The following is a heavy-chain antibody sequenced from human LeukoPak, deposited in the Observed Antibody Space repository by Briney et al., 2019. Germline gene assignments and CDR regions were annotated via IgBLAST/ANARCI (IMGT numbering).Heavy chain of an antibody. CDR3: ASLRGYSYGFNSIFDY. D-gene: IGHD5-18*01. V-gene: IGHV4-39*01. CDR1: GGSISSGGYY. CDR2: IYYSGST. J-gene: IGHJ4*02. Sequence: PSETLSLTCTVSGGSISSGGYYWGWIRQPPGKGLEWIGSIYYSGSTYYNPSLKSRVTISVDTSKNQFSLKLSSVTAADTAVYYCASLRGYSYGFNSIFDYWGQGTLVTVSS.